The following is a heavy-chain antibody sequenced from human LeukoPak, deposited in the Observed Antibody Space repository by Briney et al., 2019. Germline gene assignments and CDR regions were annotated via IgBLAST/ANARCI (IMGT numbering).Heavy chain of an antibody. D-gene: IGHD3-10*01. CDR2: INPNSGGT. CDR1: GYTFTGYY. CDR3: ARGVLLWFGELNYFDY. Sequence: ASVKVSCKASGYTFTGYYMHWVRQAPEQGLEWMGWINPNSGGTNYAQKFQGRVTMTRDTSISTAYMELSRLRSDDTAVYYCARGVLLWFGELNYFDYWGQGTLVTVSS. J-gene: IGHJ4*02. V-gene: IGHV1-2*02.